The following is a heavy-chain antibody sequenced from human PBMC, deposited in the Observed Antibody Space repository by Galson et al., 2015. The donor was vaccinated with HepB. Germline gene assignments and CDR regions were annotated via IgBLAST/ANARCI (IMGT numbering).Heavy chain of an antibody. V-gene: IGHV3-9*01. CDR1: EITFDDYA. J-gene: IGHJ4*02. CDR2: ISWNSGSI. Sequence: SLRLSGAVSEITFDDYAMHWVRQAPGKGLEWVSGISWNSGSIGYADSVKGRFTIPRDNSKNTVHLQMNSLRVEDTAIYFCVRGTQAPSFWGQGTLVTVSS. D-gene: IGHD1-7*01. CDR3: VRGTQAPSF.